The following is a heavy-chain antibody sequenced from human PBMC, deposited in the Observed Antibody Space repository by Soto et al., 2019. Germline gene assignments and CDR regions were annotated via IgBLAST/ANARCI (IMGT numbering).Heavy chain of an antibody. CDR3: ARLKDGSGRQFDY. D-gene: IGHD3-10*01. V-gene: IGHV1-69*02. CDR1: EGTFSSYS. Sequence: QVQLVQSGAEVKKAGSSVKVSCKASEGTFSSYSISWVRQAPGQGLDWMGRIIPINGVANYAQKFQGRVTITADKPTNTVYMELTGLRSEDTALYYCARLKDGSGRQFDYWGQGTLVTVSS. CDR2: IIPINGVA. J-gene: IGHJ4*02.